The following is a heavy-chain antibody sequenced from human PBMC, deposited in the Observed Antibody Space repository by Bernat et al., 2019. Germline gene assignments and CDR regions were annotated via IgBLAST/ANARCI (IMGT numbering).Heavy chain of an antibody. CDR1: GGSISSYY. CDR2: IYYSGST. CDR3: ASVFGGNSAYWYFDL. D-gene: IGHD4-23*01. J-gene: IGHJ2*01. Sequence: QVQLQESGPGLVKPSETLSLTCTVSGGSISSYYWSWIRQPPGKGLEWIGYIYYSGSTNYNPSLNSRVTISVDTSKNQFSLKLTSVTAADTAVYYCASVFGGNSAYWYFDLWGRGTLVTVSS. V-gene: IGHV4-59*01.